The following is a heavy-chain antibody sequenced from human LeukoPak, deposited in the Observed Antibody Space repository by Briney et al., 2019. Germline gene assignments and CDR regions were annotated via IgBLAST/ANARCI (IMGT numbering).Heavy chain of an antibody. CDR3: ASSVGSTDY. Sequence: SETLSLTCAVYSESLSKYYWTWIRQSPGKGLEWIGEINHRGSTNLNPSLKSRVTLSVDTSKHQFSLKLTSVTAADAAVYYCASSVGSTDYWGQGTLVTVSS. CDR2: INHRGST. V-gene: IGHV4-34*01. D-gene: IGHD1-26*01. CDR1: SESLSKYY. J-gene: IGHJ4*02.